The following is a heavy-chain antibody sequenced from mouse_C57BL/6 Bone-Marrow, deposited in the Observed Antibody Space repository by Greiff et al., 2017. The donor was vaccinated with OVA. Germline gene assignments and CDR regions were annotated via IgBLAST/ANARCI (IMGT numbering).Heavy chain of an antibody. CDR3: IYYYGSFYAMDY. V-gene: IGHV1-5*01. D-gene: IGHD1-1*01. J-gene: IGHJ4*01. CDR1: GYTFTSYW. CDR2: IYPGNSDT. Sequence: VQLQQSGTVLARPGASVKMSCKTSGYTFTSYWMHWVKQRPGQGLEWIGAIYPGNSDTSYNQKFKGKAKLTAVTSASTAYMELSSLTNEDSAVYYCIYYYGSFYAMDYWGQGTSVTVSS.